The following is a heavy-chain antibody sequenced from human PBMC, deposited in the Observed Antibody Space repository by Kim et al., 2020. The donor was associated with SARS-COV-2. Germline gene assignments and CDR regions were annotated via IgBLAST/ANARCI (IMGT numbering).Heavy chain of an antibody. D-gene: IGHD2-2*01. J-gene: IGHJ5*02. CDR2: ISGSGGST. Sequence: GGSLRLSCAASGFTFSSYAMSWVRQAPGKGLEWVSAISGSGGSTYYADSVKGRFTISRDNSKNTLYLQMNSLRAEDTAVYSCAKSIWSSTISYDAWGQGTLVTVSS. V-gene: IGHV3-23*01. CDR3: AKSIWSSTISYDA. CDR1: GFTFSSYA.